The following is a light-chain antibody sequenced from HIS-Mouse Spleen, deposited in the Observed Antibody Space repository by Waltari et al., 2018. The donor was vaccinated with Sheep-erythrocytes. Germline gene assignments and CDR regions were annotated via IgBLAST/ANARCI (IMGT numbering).Light chain of an antibody. J-gene: IGLJ2*01. CDR1: SLRSYY. V-gene: IGLV3-19*01. CDR2: GKN. CDR3: NSRDSSGNHLGVV. Sequence: SSELTQDPAVSVALVQTVRITCQVDSLRSYYATWFQQKPGQAPVLVIYGKNNRPSGIPDRFSGSSSGNTASLTITGAQAEDEADFYCNSRDSSGNHLGVVFGGGTKLTVL.